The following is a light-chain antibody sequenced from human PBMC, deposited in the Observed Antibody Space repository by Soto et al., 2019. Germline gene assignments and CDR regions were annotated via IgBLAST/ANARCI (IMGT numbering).Light chain of an antibody. CDR1: SGHRSYV. V-gene: IGLV4-69*01. CDR3: QTWGTGIHVV. J-gene: IGLJ2*01. Sequence: QLVLTHSPSASASLGASVKLTCTLRSGHRSYVIAWHQQQPEKGPRYLMNLNSDGSHSKGDGIPDRFSGSSSGAERYLTISSLQSEDEADYYCQTWGTGIHVVFGGGTKLTVL. CDR2: LNSDGSH.